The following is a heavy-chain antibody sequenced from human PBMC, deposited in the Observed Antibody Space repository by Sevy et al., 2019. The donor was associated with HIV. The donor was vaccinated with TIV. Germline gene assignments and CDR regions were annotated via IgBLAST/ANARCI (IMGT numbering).Heavy chain of an antibody. CDR2: IIPMFGST. CDR1: GGTFSSYA. D-gene: IGHD6-19*01. V-gene: IGHV1-69*13. CDR3: ACPRIVVAGTGFDY. Sequence: ASVKVSCKASGGTFSSYAISWVRQAPGQGLEWMGGIIPMFGSTNYAQNFQGRVTITADESTSTAYMELSSLRSEDTAVYYCACPRIVVAGTGFDYWGQGTLVTVSS. J-gene: IGHJ4*02.